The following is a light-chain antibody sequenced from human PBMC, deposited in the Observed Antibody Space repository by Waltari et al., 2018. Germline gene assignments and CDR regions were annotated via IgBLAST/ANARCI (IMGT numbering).Light chain of an antibody. V-gene: IGKV3-20*01. CDR1: QSLTKRY. J-gene: IGKJ2*01. CDR2: GAS. CDR3: QQYGSSVLYT. Sequence: VLTQSPGTLSLSPGERATLSCRASQSLTKRYLAWYQQKPGQAPRLLIYGASRRAAGIPDMFSGSGYGTDFTLTISRLEPEDFAVYYCQQYGSSVLYTFGQGTKLEIK.